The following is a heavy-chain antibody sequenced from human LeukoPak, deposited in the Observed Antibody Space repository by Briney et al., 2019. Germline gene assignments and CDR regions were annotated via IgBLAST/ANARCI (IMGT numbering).Heavy chain of an antibody. CDR3: ARHGSYSFDS. CDR2: IYHSGGA. D-gene: IGHD3-10*01. J-gene: IGHJ4*02. CDR1: GGSFSGYY. V-gene: IGHV4-34*01. Sequence: SETLSLTCAVYGGSFSGYYWSWIRQPPGKGLEWIGQIYHSGGANYNPSLRSRVTISIDTSRNQLSLRLSSVTAADTAVYYCARHGSYSFDSWGQGTLVTVSS.